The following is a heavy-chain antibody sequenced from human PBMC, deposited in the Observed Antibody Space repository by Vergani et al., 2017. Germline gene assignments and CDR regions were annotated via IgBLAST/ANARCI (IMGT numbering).Heavy chain of an antibody. Sequence: EVQLLESGGGLVQPGGSLRLSCAASGFTFSSYAMSWVRQAPGKGLEWVAAISGSGGSTYYADSVKGRFTISRDNSKNTRYLQMNSLRAEDTAVYYCAKAVYVVAVPAATFDYWGQGTLVTVSS. CDR2: ISGSGGST. CDR1: GFTFSSYA. D-gene: IGHD2-2*01. J-gene: IGHJ4*02. CDR3: AKAVYVVAVPAATFDY. V-gene: IGHV3-23*01.